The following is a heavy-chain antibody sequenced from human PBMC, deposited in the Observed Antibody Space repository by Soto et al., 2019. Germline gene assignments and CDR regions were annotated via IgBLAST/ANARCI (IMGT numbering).Heavy chain of an antibody. CDR2: ISGSGGST. V-gene: IGHV3-23*01. D-gene: IGHD3-3*01. CDR3: AKGTTIFGVVPNWFDP. Sequence: EVQLLESGGGLVQPGGSLRLSCAASGVTFSSYAMSWVRQAPGKGLEWVSAISGSGGSTYYADSVKGRFTISRDNSKNTLYLQMNSLRAEDTAVYYCAKGTTIFGVVPNWFDPWGQGTLVTVSS. J-gene: IGHJ5*02. CDR1: GVTFSSYA.